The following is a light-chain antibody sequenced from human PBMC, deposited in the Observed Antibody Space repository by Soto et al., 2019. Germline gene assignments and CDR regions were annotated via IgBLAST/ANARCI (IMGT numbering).Light chain of an antibody. J-gene: IGKJ4*01. CDR2: GAS. Sequence: EIVLTQSPGTLSLSPGEGATLSCRASQSVYNNFLAWYQRKPGQAPRLLIYGASTRATGIPDRFSGSGSGTDFTLTISRLEPEDFAVFYCQQYASLPLTFGGGSKVEIK. V-gene: IGKV3-20*01. CDR3: QQYASLPLT. CDR1: QSVYNNF.